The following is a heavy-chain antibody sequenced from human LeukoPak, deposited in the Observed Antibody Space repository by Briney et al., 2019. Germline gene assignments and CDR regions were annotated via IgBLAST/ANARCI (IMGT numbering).Heavy chain of an antibody. CDR3: ARQLDYGDYVPGN. CDR1: GVTLSTYA. Sequence: GGSLRLSCAASGVTLSTYAMSWARQAPGKGLEWVSGISSSGSGDNTYYADSVKGRFTISRDSSKNTLFLHMNTLRAEDTAIYYCARQLDYGDYVPGNWGQGTLVTVSS. D-gene: IGHD4-17*01. J-gene: IGHJ4*02. CDR2: ISSSGSGDNT. V-gene: IGHV3-23*01.